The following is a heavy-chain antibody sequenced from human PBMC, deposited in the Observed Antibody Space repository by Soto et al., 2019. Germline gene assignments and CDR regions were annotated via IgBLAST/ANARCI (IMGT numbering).Heavy chain of an antibody. CDR3: AKKLPEAGSHFAFDI. D-gene: IGHD2-2*01. Sequence: EVQLLESGGGLVQPGGSLRLSCAASGFIFSSLAMSWVRQAPGKGLEWVSAIPGSADSTYYADSVKGRFTISRDNSKNTWYLQMNSLRAEDTAVYYCAKKLPEAGSHFAFDIWGHGTMVTVSS. CDR1: GFIFSSLA. J-gene: IGHJ3*02. CDR2: IPGSADST. V-gene: IGHV3-23*01.